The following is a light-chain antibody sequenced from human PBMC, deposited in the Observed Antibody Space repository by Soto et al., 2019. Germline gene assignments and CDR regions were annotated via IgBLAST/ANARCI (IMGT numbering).Light chain of an antibody. CDR1: SSDAGGYNY. CDR2: EVS. Sequence: QSALTQPASVSGSPGQSITISCTGTSSDAGGYNYVSWYQQHPGKAPKLMIYEVSNRPSGVSNRFSGSKSGNTASLTISGLQADDEADYYCSSYTGSSTLVFGGGTKLTVL. V-gene: IGLV2-14*01. CDR3: SSYTGSSTLV. J-gene: IGLJ3*02.